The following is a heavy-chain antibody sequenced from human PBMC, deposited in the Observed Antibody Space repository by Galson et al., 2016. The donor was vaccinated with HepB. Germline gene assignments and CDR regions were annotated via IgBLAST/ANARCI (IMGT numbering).Heavy chain of an antibody. CDR1: GFTFSSYA. V-gene: IGHV3-23*01. Sequence: SLRLSCAASGFTFSSYAMSWVRQAPGKGLEWVSAINGAGTYYADSVKGRFTISRDNAENTLYLQRNSLRAEDTAGYSCARAYRYGTGWYGRKDGWGQGTLVTVSS. CDR3: ARAYRYGTGWYGRKDG. D-gene: IGHD6-19*01. J-gene: IGHJ4*02. CDR2: INGAGT.